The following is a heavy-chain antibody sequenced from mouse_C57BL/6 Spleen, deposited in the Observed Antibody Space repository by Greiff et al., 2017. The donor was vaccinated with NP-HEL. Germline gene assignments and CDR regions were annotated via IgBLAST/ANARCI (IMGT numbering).Heavy chain of an antibody. CDR1: GFTFSDYG. Sequence: EVQLVESGGGLVKPGGSLKLSCAASGFTFSDYGMHWVRQAPEKGLEWVAYISSGSSTIYYADTVKGRFTISRANAKNTLFLTITSLRSEDTAMYYCARYGSIYWYFDVWGTGTTVTVSS. J-gene: IGHJ1*03. D-gene: IGHD1-1*01. V-gene: IGHV5-17*01. CDR3: ARYGSIYWYFDV. CDR2: ISSGSSTI.